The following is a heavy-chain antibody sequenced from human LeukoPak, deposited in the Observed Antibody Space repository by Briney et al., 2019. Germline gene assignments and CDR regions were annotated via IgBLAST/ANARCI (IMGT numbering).Heavy chain of an antibody. Sequence: GGSLRLSCAASGFTFSSYSMNWVRQAPGKGLEWVSSITSTSSYIYYADSVKGRFTISRDNAKNSLYLQMNSLRAEDAAVYYRARDPRAVGYFDLWGRGTLVTVSS. J-gene: IGHJ2*01. V-gene: IGHV3-21*01. D-gene: IGHD2-2*01. CDR3: ARDPRAVGYFDL. CDR1: GFTFSSYS. CDR2: ITSTSSYI.